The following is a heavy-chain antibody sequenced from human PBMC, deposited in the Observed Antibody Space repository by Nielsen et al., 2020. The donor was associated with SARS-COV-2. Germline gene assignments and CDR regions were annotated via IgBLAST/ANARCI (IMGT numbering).Heavy chain of an antibody. CDR2: IYYSGST. V-gene: IGHV4-39*01. D-gene: IGHD1-26*01. CDR3: AGPRGGSSNFDY. J-gene: IGHJ4*02. Sequence: SETLSLTCTVSGGSISSSSYYWGWIRQPPGKGLEWIGSIYYSGSTYYNPSLKSRVTISVDTSKNQFSLKLSSVTAADTAVYYCAGPRGGSSNFDYWSQGTLVTVSS. CDR1: GGSISSSSYY.